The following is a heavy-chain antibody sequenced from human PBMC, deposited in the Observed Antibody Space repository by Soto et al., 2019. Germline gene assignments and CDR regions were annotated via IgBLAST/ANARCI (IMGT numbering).Heavy chain of an antibody. CDR2: ISAYNGNT. CDR1: GYTFTSYG. CDR3: ARDKGYCSSTSCYSHGMDV. V-gene: IGHV1-18*04. Sequence: ASVKVSCKASGYTFTSYGISWVRQAPGQGLEWMGWISAYNGNTNYAQKLQGRVTMTTDTSTSTAYMELRNLRSDDTAVYYCARDKGYCSSTSCYSHGMDVWGQGTTVTVSS. D-gene: IGHD2-2*02. J-gene: IGHJ6*02.